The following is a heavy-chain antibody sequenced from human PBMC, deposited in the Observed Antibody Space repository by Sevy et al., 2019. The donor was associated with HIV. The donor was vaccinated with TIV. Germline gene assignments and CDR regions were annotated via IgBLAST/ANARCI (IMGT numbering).Heavy chain of an antibody. V-gene: IGHV3-7*03. J-gene: IGHJ5*02. CDR2: IKQDGSEK. CDR1: GFTFSSYW. D-gene: IGHD1-26*01. CDR3: ARRRDSLAAVGGWFDP. Sequence: QLGGSLRLSCAASGFTFSSYWMSWVRQAPGKGLEWVANIKQDGSEKYYVDSVKGRFTISRDNAKNSLYLQMNSLRAEDTAVYYCARRRDSLAAVGGWFDPWGQGTLVTVSS.